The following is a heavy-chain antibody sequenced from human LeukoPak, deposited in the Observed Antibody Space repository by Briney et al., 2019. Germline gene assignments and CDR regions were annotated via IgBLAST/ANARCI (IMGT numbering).Heavy chain of an antibody. D-gene: IGHD5-18*01. V-gene: IGHV4-30-2*01. CDR1: GGSISSGGYS. CDR3: ARVDTATEGVDY. J-gene: IGHJ4*02. Sequence: SETLSLTCAVSGGSISSGGYSWSWIRQPPGKGLEWIGYIYHSGSTYYNPSLKSRVTISVDRSKNQFSLKLSSVTAADTAVYYCARVDTATEGVDYWGQGTLVTVSS. CDR2: IYHSGST.